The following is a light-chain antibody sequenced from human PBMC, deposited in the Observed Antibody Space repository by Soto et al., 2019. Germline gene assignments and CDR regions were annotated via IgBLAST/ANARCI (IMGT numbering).Light chain of an antibody. CDR1: QSVSSSY. Sequence: EIVLTQSPGTLSLSPGERATLSCRASQSVSSSYLAWYQQKSGQAPRLLIYGASSRATGIPDRFSGSGSGTDFTLPISRLEPEDFAAYYCQQYGSSPITFGQGTRLEMK. J-gene: IGKJ5*01. CDR2: GAS. CDR3: QQYGSSPIT. V-gene: IGKV3-20*01.